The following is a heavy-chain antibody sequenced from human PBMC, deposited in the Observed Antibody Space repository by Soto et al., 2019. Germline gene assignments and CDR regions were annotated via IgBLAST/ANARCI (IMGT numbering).Heavy chain of an antibody. Sequence: ASVKVSCKASGYTFTVYYMHWVRQAPGQGLEWMGWINPNSGGTNYAQKFQGWVTMTRDTSISTAYMELSRLRSDDTAVYYCARGSRVHSSGYHYWGQGTLVTVSS. CDR1: GYTFTVYY. CDR2: INPNSGGT. D-gene: IGHD6-19*01. J-gene: IGHJ4*02. V-gene: IGHV1-2*04. CDR3: ARGSRVHSSGYHY.